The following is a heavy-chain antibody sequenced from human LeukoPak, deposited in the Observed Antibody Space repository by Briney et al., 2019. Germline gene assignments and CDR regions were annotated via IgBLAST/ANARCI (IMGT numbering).Heavy chain of an antibody. V-gene: IGHV3-23*01. CDR2: TSGSGDSA. J-gene: IGHJ4*02. CDR3: AKRATAGGFDS. D-gene: IGHD6-13*01. Sequence: TGGSLRLSCEATGFSFSSYAMSWVRQAPGEGLEWVSATSGSGDSADYADAVKGRFTISRDNSKSTLYLLMTSLRVDDTALYYCAKRATAGGFDSWGQGTLVTVSS. CDR1: GFSFSSYA.